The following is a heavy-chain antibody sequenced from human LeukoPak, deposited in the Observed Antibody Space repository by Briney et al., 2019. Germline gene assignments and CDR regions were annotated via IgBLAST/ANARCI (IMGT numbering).Heavy chain of an antibody. CDR3: ASPPSGDGGSFEY. CDR2: IFPMFNTT. V-gene: IGHV1-69*13. Sequence: SVKVSCKASGGTFSTYAISWVRQAPGQGVEWRGGIFPMFNTTNYAQKFQGRVTITADESTSTAYMELSSLRSDDTAVYYCASPPSGDGGSFEYWGQGTLVTVSS. J-gene: IGHJ4*02. D-gene: IGHD3-10*01. CDR1: GGTFSTYA.